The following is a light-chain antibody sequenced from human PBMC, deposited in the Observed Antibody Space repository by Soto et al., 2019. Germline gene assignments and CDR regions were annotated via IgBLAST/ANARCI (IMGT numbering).Light chain of an antibody. CDR1: SSDVGRYNL. CDR3: CSYAGSVYV. V-gene: IGLV2-23*01. Sequence: QSMLTQPASVSGSPGQSIPISCTGTSSDVGRYNLVSWYQQQRGQAPILMIYAGCRRPSGGSNRFPCSQSGKTASLTISGLQSEDEADYYCCSYAGSVYVFGTGTKGTLL. CDR2: AGC. J-gene: IGLJ1*01.